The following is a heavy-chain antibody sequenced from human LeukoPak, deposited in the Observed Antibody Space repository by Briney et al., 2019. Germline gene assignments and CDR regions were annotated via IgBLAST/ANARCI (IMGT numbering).Heavy chain of an antibody. CDR3: ARRINYYDSGGYYYVRYFDS. CDR2: ISYDGSNK. J-gene: IGHJ4*02. V-gene: IGHV3-30*03. CDR1: GFTFSSYG. D-gene: IGHD3-22*01. Sequence: GGSLRLSCAASGFTFSSYGMHWVRQAPGKGLEWVAVISYDGSNKYYADSVKGRFTISRDNSKNTLYLQMNSLGAEDTAVYYCARRINYYDSGGYYYVRYFDSWGQGTLVTVSS.